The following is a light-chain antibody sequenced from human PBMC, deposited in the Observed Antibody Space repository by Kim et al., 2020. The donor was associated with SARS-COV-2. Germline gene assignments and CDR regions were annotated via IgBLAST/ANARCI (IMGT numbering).Light chain of an antibody. Sequence: EIVLTQSPGTLSFSPGERATHSCRASQSVSSSYLAWYQQKPGQAPRLLIYGASSRATGIPDRFSGSGSGTDFTLTISRLEPEDFAVYYCQQYGSSPRTFGPGTKVDIK. J-gene: IGKJ3*01. CDR1: QSVSSSY. CDR2: GAS. CDR3: QQYGSSPRT. V-gene: IGKV3-20*01.